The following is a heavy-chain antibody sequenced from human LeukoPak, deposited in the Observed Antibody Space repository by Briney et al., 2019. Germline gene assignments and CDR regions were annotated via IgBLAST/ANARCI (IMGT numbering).Heavy chain of an antibody. CDR1: GFTFSSYS. D-gene: IGHD2-2*02. J-gene: IGHJ6*02. CDR2: ISSSSSYI. V-gene: IGHV3-21*01. Sequence: GGSLRLSCAASGFTFSSYSMNWVRQAPGKGLEWVSSISSSSSYIYYADSVKGRFTISRDNAKNSLYLQMNSLRAEDTAVYYCARDGDIVVVPAAIRYYYYGMGVWGQGTTVTVSS. CDR3: ARDGDIVVVPAAIRYYYYGMGV.